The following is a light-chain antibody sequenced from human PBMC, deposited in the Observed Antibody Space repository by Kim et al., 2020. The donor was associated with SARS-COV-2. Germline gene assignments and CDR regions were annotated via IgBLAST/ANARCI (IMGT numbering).Light chain of an antibody. J-gene: IGLJ2*01. CDR1: SSGVVTYTY. V-gene: IGLV2-14*03. CDR2: YVT. CDR3: CSYASGGTLI. Sequence: QSITTSSTGTSSGVVTYTYVSWYQHHPGEAPKVMIYYVTSRPSGVSTRFFGSKSGNTASLTISGVQTEDEADYYCCSYASGGTLIFGGGTQLTVL.